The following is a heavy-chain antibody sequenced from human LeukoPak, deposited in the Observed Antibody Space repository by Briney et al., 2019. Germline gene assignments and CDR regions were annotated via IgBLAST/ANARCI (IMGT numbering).Heavy chain of an antibody. CDR3: ARFEPAAIYGMDV. Sequence: SETLSLTCTVSGVSISSYYWSWLRQPPGKGLEGVGYIYYSGSNNYNPSLKSRVTISVDTSNNQFSLKLSSVTAADTAVYYCARFEPAAIYGMDVWGQGTTVTVSS. J-gene: IGHJ6*02. CDR1: GVSISSYY. V-gene: IGHV4-59*01. D-gene: IGHD2-2*02. CDR2: IYYSGSN.